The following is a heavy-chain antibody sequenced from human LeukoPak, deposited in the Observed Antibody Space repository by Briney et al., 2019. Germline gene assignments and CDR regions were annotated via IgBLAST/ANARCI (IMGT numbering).Heavy chain of an antibody. CDR2: IYYSGST. V-gene: IGHV4-39*01. CDR3: ARGTTVTR. J-gene: IGHJ4*02. CDR1: GGSISSSSYY. Sequence: PSETLSLTGTVSGGSISSSSYYWGWIRQPPGKGREWLGSIYYSGSTYYNPSLKSRVTISVDTSKNQFSLKLSSVTAADTAVYCCARGTTVTRWGQGTLVTVSS. D-gene: IGHD4-17*01.